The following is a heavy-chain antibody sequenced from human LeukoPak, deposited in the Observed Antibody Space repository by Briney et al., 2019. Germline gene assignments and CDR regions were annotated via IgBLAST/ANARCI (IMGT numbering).Heavy chain of an antibody. CDR3: AKVSGFKITFGGVID. Sequence: GGSLRLSCAASGFTFTNYAMNWVRQAPGKGLEWVSTISGSGGSTYSADSVKGRFTISRDNSKNTLYLQMNSLRPEDTAVYYCAKVSGFKITFGGVIDWGQGTLVTVSS. D-gene: IGHD3-16*02. J-gene: IGHJ4*02. CDR2: ISGSGGST. CDR1: GFTFTNYA. V-gene: IGHV3-23*01.